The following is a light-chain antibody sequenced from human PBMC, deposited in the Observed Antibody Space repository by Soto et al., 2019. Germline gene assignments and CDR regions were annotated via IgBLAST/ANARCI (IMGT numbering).Light chain of an antibody. J-gene: IGKJ1*01. CDR3: QQYNSYSWT. Sequence: DIRMTQSPSTLSTSVGDRVTITCRASQNIRGWLAWYQQKPGKAPKLLIYDASTLESGVPSRFRGSGSGTEFTLTISSLQPDDFATYYCQQYNSYSWTLGQGAKVDIK. CDR2: DAS. V-gene: IGKV1-5*01. CDR1: QNIRGW.